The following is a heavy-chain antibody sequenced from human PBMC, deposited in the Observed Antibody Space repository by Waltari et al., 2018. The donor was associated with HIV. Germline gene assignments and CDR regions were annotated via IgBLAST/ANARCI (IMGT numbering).Heavy chain of an antibody. CDR2: ISSSTSTI. V-gene: IGHV3-48*01. Sequence: EVQLVESGGGLVQPGGSLRLSCAASGFTFSGYRLTWARQAPGKGLEWVSYISSSTSTIFYADSVKGRFTISRDNAKNSLYLQMNSLSAEDTAVYYCARVYSGSYCIDYWGQGTLVTVSS. D-gene: IGHD1-26*01. J-gene: IGHJ4*02. CDR1: GFTFSGYR. CDR3: ARVYSGSYCIDY.